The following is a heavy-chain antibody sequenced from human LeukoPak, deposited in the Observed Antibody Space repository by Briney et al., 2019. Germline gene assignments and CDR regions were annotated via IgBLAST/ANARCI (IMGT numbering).Heavy chain of an antibody. CDR3: ARDYFCSSTSCSATGAFDI. D-gene: IGHD2-2*01. CDR2: ISYDGSNE. V-gene: IGHV3-30*03. J-gene: IGHJ3*02. CDR1: GFTFSIYG. Sequence: GGSLRLSCTASGFTFSIYGMHWVRQAPGKGLEWGAVISYDGSNEYYADSVKGRFTISRDNSKNTLYLQMNSLRPEDAAVYYCARDYFCSSTSCSATGAFDIWGQGTMVTVSS.